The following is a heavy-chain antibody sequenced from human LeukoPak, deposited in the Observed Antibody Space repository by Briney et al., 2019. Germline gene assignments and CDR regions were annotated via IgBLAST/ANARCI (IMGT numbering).Heavy chain of an antibody. V-gene: IGHV4-39*01. J-gene: IGHJ3*02. D-gene: IGHD5-18*01. CDR2: IYYSGST. CDR1: GGSISSSSYY. Sequence: SETLSLTCTVSGGSISSSSYYWGWIRQPPGKGLEWIGSIYYSGSTYYNPSLKSRVTISVDTSKNQFSLKLSSVTAADTAVYYCARPSWIQLWAGAFDIWGQGTMVTVSS. CDR3: ARPSWIQLWAGAFDI.